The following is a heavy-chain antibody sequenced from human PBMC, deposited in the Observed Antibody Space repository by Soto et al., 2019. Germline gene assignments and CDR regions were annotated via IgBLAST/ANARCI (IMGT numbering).Heavy chain of an antibody. Sequence: SVKVSWKAAGGTFSSYAISWVRQAPGQGLEWMGGIIPIFGTANYAQKFQGRVTITADESTSTAYMELSSLRSEDTAVYYCARRKYCTNGVCSRGYYYYGMDVWGQGTTVTVSS. V-gene: IGHV1-69*13. CDR1: GGTFSSYA. D-gene: IGHD2-8*01. J-gene: IGHJ6*02. CDR3: ARRKYCTNGVCSRGYYYYGMDV. CDR2: IIPIFGTA.